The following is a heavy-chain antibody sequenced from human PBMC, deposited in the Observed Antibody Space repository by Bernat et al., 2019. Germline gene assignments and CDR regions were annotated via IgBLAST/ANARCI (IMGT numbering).Heavy chain of an antibody. CDR1: GYTFTSYA. J-gene: IGHJ5*02. D-gene: IGHD6-19*01. V-gene: IGHV1-3*01. Sequence: QVQLVQSGAEVKKPGASVKVSCKASGYTFTSYAMHWVRQAPGQRLEWMGWINAGNGNTKYSQKFQGRVTITRDTSASTAYMELSSLRSEDTAVYYCARAGFYSSGPRPPFDPWGQGTLVTVSS. CDR3: ARAGFYSSGPRPPFDP. CDR2: INAGNGNT.